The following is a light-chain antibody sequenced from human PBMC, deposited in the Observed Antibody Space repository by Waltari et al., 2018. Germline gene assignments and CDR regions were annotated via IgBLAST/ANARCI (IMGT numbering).Light chain of an antibody. CDR1: SSDVGGYNS. Sequence: QSALTQPASVSGSPGQSITISCTGTSSDVGGYNSVSLYQPPPCKAPKLLIYGVSNRPSVVSNRFSGSKPGNTASLTISGRQAEDEADYYCSSHTSSSLGVFGTGTKVTV. CDR2: GVS. V-gene: IGLV2-14*01. J-gene: IGLJ1*01. CDR3: SSHTSSSLGV.